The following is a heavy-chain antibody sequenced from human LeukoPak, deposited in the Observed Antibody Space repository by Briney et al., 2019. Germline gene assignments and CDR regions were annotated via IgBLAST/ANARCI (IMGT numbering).Heavy chain of an antibody. Sequence: NPSETLSLTCTVSGYSITSGYYWGWIRQPPGKGLEWIGTIYHSGSTYYNPSLKSRVTISVDTSKNQFSLKVSSVTAADTAMYYCATTRWTSERGGFDYWGQGTLVTVSS. J-gene: IGHJ4*02. D-gene: IGHD1-1*01. CDR3: ATTRWTSERGGFDY. V-gene: IGHV4-38-2*02. CDR2: IYHSGST. CDR1: GYSITSGYY.